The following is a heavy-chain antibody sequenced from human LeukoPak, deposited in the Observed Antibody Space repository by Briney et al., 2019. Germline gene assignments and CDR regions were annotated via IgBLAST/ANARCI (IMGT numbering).Heavy chain of an antibody. CDR3: ARTNGATLDAFDI. J-gene: IGHJ3*02. Sequence: PGRSLRLSCAASGFTFSSYAMHWVRQAPGKGLEWVAVISYDGSNKYYADSVKGRFTISRDNSKNTLYLQMNSLRAEDTAVYYCARTNGATLDAFDIWGQGTMVTVSS. CDR1: GFTFSSYA. V-gene: IGHV3-30*04. CDR2: ISYDGSNK. D-gene: IGHD1-26*01.